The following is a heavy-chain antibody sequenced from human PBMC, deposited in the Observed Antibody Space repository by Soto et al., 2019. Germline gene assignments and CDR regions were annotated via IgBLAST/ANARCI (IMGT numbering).Heavy chain of an antibody. J-gene: IGHJ4*02. V-gene: IGHV4-61*01. CDR3: ARSMHYSDGSNYSLFDY. D-gene: IGHD3-22*01. Sequence: SETLSLTCTVAGGSVSSGNCYWSWNRQPPGKGLEWIGYFYYTGSTNYNPSLKSRVTISIDASKNQFSLRLSSVTAADTAVYYCARSMHYSDGSNYSLFDYWGQGTLVTVSS. CDR2: FYYTGST. CDR1: GGSVSSGNCY.